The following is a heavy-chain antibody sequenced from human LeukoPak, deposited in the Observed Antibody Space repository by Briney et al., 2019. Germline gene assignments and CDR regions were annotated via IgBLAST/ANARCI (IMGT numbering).Heavy chain of an antibody. Sequence: RGGSLRLSCAASGFTFSSYAMSWVRQAPGKGLEWVSAISGSGGSTYYADSVKGRFTISRDNSKNTLYLQMNSLRAEDTAVYYCAKDTLSGIPIITMVRGGHFDYWGQGTLVTVSS. V-gene: IGHV3-23*01. CDR3: AKDTLSGIPIITMVRGGHFDY. D-gene: IGHD3-10*01. CDR2: ISGSGGST. J-gene: IGHJ4*02. CDR1: GFTFSSYA.